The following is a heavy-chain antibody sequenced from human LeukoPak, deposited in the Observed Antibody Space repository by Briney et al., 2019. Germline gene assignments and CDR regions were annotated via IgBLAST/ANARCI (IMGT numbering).Heavy chain of an antibody. D-gene: IGHD6-13*01. CDR3: ASPAAGSPYYYYGMDV. CDR1: GYTFTGYY. V-gene: IGHV1-2*02. CDR2: INPNSGGT. J-gene: IGHJ6*02. Sequence: ASVKVSRKASGYTFTGYYMHWVRQAPGQGLEWMGWINPNSGGTNYAQKFQGRVTMTRDTSISTAYMELSRLRSDDTAVYYCASPAAGSPYYYYGMDVWGQGTTVTVSS.